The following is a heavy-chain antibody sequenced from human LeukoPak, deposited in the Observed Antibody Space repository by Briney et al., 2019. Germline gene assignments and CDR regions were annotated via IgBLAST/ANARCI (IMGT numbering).Heavy chain of an antibody. CDR2: INWNGGST. V-gene: IGHV3-20*04. D-gene: IGHD6-25*01. CDR3: ARNTRGYNGKMDV. J-gene: IGHJ6*04. Sequence: GGSLGLSCAASGFTFDDYGMSWVRQAPGKGLEWVSGINWNGGSTGYADSVKGRFTISRDNAKNSLYLQMNSLRAEDTALYYCARNTRGYNGKMDVWGKGTTVTVSS. CDR1: GFTFDDYG.